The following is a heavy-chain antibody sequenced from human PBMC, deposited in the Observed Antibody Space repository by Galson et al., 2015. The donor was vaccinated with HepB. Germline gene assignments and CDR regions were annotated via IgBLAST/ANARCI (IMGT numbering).Heavy chain of an antibody. CDR1: GFTFSSYS. Sequence: SLRLSCAASGFTFSSYSMNWVRQAPGKGLEWVSSISSSSSYIYYADSVKGRFTISRDNAQNSLYLQMNSLRAEDTAVYYCARYCSSTSCLAYYYYYGMDVWGQGTTVTVSS. J-gene: IGHJ6*02. D-gene: IGHD2-2*01. CDR3: ARYCSSTSCLAYYYYYGMDV. V-gene: IGHV3-21*01. CDR2: ISSSSSYI.